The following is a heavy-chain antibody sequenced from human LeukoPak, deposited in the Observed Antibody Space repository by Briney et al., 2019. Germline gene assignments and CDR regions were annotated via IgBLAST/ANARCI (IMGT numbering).Heavy chain of an antibody. CDR2: ISSSSSYI. D-gene: IGHD1-7*01. V-gene: IGHV3-21*01. CDR3: ARAELELTDY. Sequence: GGSLRLSCAASGFTFSSYSMNWVRQAPGKGLEWVSSISSSSSYIYYADSMKGRCTVSRDNAKNSLYLQMNSLRAEDTAVYYCARAELELTDYWGQGTLVTVSS. CDR1: GFTFSSYS. J-gene: IGHJ4*02.